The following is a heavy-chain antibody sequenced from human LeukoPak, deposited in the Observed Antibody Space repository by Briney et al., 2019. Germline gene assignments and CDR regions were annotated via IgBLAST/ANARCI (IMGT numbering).Heavy chain of an antibody. Sequence: PSETLSLTCTVSGGSISNYYWSWIRQSPEKGLEWIGYIHDSGSTYYNPSLKSRVTISVDTSKNQFSLKLSSVTAADTAVYYCARLDAAAGRYLQFFYWGQGTLVTVSS. J-gene: IGHJ4*02. CDR1: GGSISNYY. CDR3: ARLDAAAGRYLQFFY. V-gene: IGHV4-59*08. D-gene: IGHD5-24*01. CDR2: IHDSGST.